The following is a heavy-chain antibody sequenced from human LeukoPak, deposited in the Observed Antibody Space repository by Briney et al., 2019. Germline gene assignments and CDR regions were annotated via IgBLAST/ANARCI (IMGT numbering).Heavy chain of an antibody. CDR2: ITSSSSII. CDR1: GFTFSSYS. D-gene: IGHD6-19*01. V-gene: IGHV3-48*02. J-gene: IGHJ2*01. Sequence: LAGGSLRLSCAASGFTFSSYSMNWVRQAPGKGLGWVSYITSSSSIIYNADSVKGRFTISRDNAKNSLYLQMNSLRDEDTAVYYCARDAWYSSGWSHWYFDLWGHGTLVTVSS. CDR3: ARDAWYSSGWSHWYFDL.